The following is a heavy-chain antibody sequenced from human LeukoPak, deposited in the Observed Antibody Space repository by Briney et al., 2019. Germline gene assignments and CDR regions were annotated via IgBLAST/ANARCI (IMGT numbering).Heavy chain of an antibody. V-gene: IGHV4-4*07. D-gene: IGHD3-3*01. CDR2: IYTSGST. CDR1: GGSISSYY. Sequence: PSETLSLTCTVSGGSISSYYWSWIRQPAGKGLEWIGRIYTSGSTNYNPSLKSRVTVSVDTSKNQFSLKLSSVTAADTAVYYCARDGSSRGRLRFRYAFDIWGQGTMVTVSS. CDR3: ARDGSSRGRLRFRYAFDI. J-gene: IGHJ3*02.